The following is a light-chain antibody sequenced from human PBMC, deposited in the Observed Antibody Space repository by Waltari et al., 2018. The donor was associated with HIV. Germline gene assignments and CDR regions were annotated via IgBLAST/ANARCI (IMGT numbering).Light chain of an antibody. V-gene: IGLV2-14*01. CDR2: EVD. Sequence: SDLTQPASLSGFLGQSITISCTGGDRDVGFYHFISWYQQQPCKVPKLFLYEVDTLASGIPGRFSGSKSGNTASLTISGLQIEDEGLYFCASYTADDTILFGGGTTVTVL. CDR1: DRDVGFYHF. J-gene: IGLJ2*01. CDR3: ASYTADDTIL.